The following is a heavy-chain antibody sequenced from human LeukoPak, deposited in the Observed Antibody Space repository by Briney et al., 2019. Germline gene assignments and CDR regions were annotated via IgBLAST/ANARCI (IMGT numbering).Heavy chain of an antibody. D-gene: IGHD6-6*01. CDR3: ARRGSSSSNYYYYYMDV. Sequence: GEALKISCKGSGYSFTSSWIGWVRQMPVKGLEWMGIIYSGDFVTKYSPSLQGPVTISADKSSRTAYLQWSSMKASDTTMHYCARRGSSSSNYYYYYMDVWGKETTVTVSS. V-gene: IGHV5-51*01. J-gene: IGHJ6*03. CDR2: IYSGDFVT. CDR1: GYSFTSSW.